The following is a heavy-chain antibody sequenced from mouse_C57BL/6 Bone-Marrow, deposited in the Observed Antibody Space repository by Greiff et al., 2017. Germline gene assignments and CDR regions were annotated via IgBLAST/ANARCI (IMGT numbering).Heavy chain of an antibody. D-gene: IGHD1-1*01. CDR1: GFNIKDDY. Sequence: EVQLQESGAELVRPGASVKLSCTASGFNIKDDYMHWVKQRPEQGLEWIGWIDPENGDTEYASKFQGKATITADTSSNTAYLQLSSLTSEDTAVYYCTTDYTTVVPYYFDYWGQGTTLTVSS. J-gene: IGHJ2*01. CDR2: IDPENGDT. CDR3: TTDYTTVVPYYFDY. V-gene: IGHV14-4*01.